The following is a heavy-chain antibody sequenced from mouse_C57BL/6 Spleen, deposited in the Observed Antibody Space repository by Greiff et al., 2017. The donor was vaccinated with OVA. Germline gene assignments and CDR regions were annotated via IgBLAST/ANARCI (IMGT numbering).Heavy chain of an antibody. Sequence: EVMLVESGGDLVKPGGSLKLSCAASGFTFSSYGMSWVRQTPDKRLEWVATISSGGSYTYYPDSVKGRFTISRDNAKNTLYLQMSSLKSEDTAMYYCARFDGYYYAMDYWGQGTSVTVSS. V-gene: IGHV5-6*01. J-gene: IGHJ4*01. CDR1: GFTFSSYG. CDR2: ISSGGSYT. CDR3: ARFDGYYYAMDY. D-gene: IGHD2-3*01.